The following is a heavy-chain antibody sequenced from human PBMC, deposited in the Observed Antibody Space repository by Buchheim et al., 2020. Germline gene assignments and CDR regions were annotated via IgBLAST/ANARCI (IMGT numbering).Heavy chain of an antibody. V-gene: IGHV4-30-4*01. J-gene: IGHJ6*02. D-gene: IGHD2-15*01. CDR2: IYYSGST. CDR3: ARDLGYCSGGSCYDRLYYYGMDV. Sequence: QVQLQESGPGLVKPSQTLSLTCTVSGGSISSGDYYWSWIRQPPGKGLEWIGYIYYSGSTYYNPSLKSRVTISVDTSKNQFSLKLNSVTAADTAVYYCARDLGYCSGGSCYDRLYYYGMDVWGQGTT. CDR1: GGSISSGDYY.